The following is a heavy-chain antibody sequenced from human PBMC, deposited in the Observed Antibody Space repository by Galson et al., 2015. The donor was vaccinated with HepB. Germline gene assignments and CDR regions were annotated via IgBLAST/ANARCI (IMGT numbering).Heavy chain of an antibody. J-gene: IGHJ5*02. V-gene: IGHV1-46*03. D-gene: IGHD4-17*01. CDR1: GYTFTSYA. CDR3: ARDEGERYGDYSNWSDP. CDR2: INPSGGST. Sequence: SVKVSCKASGYTFTSYAMNWVRQAPGQGLEWMGIINPSGGSTSYAQKFQGRVTMTRDTSTSTVYLELSSLRSEDTAVYYCARDEGERYGDYSNWSDPWGQGTLVTVSS.